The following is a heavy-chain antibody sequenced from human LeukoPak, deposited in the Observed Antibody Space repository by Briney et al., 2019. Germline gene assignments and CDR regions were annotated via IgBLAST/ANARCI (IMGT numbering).Heavy chain of an antibody. CDR1: GFTFSSYG. CDR3: ARGRPIGYGDYGDY. D-gene: IGHD4-17*01. V-gene: IGHV3-30*02. J-gene: IGHJ4*02. CDR2: IRYDGSNK. Sequence: GGSLRLSCAASGFTFSSYGMHWVRQAPGKGLEWVAFIRYDGSNKYYADSVKGRFTISRDNSKNTLYLQMNSLRAEDTAVYYCARGRPIGYGDYGDYWGQGTLVTVSS.